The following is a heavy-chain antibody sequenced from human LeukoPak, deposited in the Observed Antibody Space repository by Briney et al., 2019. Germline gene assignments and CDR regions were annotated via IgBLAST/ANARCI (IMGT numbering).Heavy chain of an antibody. CDR2: ISYDGSNK. Sequence: SGGSLRLSCAASGFTFSSYAMHWVRQALGKGLEWVAVISYDGSNKYYADSVKGRFTISRDNSKNTLYLQMNSLRAEDTAVYYCARGWQWIQLYGAFDIWGQGTMVTVSS. V-gene: IGHV3-30*04. CDR3: ARGWQWIQLYGAFDI. J-gene: IGHJ3*02. CDR1: GFTFSSYA. D-gene: IGHD5-18*01.